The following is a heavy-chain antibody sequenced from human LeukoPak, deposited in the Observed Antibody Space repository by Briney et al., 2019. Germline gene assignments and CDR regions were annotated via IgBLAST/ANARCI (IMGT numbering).Heavy chain of an antibody. CDR1: GSRFTSYW. D-gene: IGHD3-22*01. J-gene: IGHJ6*03. V-gene: IGHV5-51*01. CDR2: IYPGESDT. Sequence: AGGSLKISCRGSGSRFTSYWIGWVRQMPGKGLEGMGIIYPGESDTRYSPSFQGQVTISADKSISTAYLQWSSLKASDTAMYYFARQARGYYDSSGYLTYYYYYMDVWGKGTTVTVSS. CDR3: ARQARGYYDSSGYLTYYYYYMDV.